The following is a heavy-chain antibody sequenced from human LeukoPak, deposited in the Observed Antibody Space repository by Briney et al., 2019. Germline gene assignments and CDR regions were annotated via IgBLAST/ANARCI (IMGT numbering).Heavy chain of an antibody. CDR2: ISSSGSTI. CDR1: GFTFSDYY. Sequence: PGGSLRLSCAASGFTFSDYYMSWIHQAPGKGLEWVSYISSSGSTIYYADSVKGRFTISRDNAKNSLYLQMNSLRAEDTAVYYCARLRSSSFYYYYMDVWGKGTTVTVSS. D-gene: IGHD6-6*01. CDR3: ARLRSSSFYYYYMDV. V-gene: IGHV3-11*01. J-gene: IGHJ6*03.